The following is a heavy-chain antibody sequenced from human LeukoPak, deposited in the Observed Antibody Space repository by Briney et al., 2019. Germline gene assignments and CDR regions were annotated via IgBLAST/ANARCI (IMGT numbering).Heavy chain of an antibody. Sequence: SETLSLTCTVSGGSISSYYWSWIRQPAGKGLEWIGRIYTSGSTNYNPSLKSRVTMSVDTSKNQFSLKLSSVTAADTAVYYCARGVDIVATTTNRYFDYWGQGTLVTVSS. J-gene: IGHJ4*02. CDR3: ARGVDIVATTTNRYFDY. V-gene: IGHV4-4*07. CDR2: IYTSGST. D-gene: IGHD5-12*01. CDR1: GGSISSYY.